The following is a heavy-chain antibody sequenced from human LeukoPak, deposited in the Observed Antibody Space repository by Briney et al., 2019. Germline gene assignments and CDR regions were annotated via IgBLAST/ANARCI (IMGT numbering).Heavy chain of an antibody. D-gene: IGHD3-10*01. Sequence: GGSLRLSCAASGFTFSSYEMNWVRQAPGKGLEWVSYISSSGSTIYYADSVKGRFTISRDNAKNSLYLQMNSLRAEDTAVYYCARDRSYYYGSGSFDYWGQGTLVTVSS. CDR1: GFTFSSYE. CDR3: ARDRSYYYGSGSFDY. V-gene: IGHV3-48*03. CDR2: ISSSGSTI. J-gene: IGHJ4*02.